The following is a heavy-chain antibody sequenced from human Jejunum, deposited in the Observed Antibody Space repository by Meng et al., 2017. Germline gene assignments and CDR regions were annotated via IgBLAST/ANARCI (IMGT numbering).Heavy chain of an antibody. CDR3: ARNRTQGFFDI. V-gene: IGHV4-39*01. CDR2: IYYSGST. CDR1: GGSISSTTTY. D-gene: IGHD1/OR15-1a*01. Sequence: QVQMQESGPGLVKPSGTWSLTCTVSGGSISSTTTYWGWFRQPPGKTLEWIGSIYYSGSTHYNPSLKRRVFVSIDTSKDQFSLKLTSAAAADTAIYYCARNRTQGFFDIWSQGTLVTVSS. J-gene: IGHJ4*02.